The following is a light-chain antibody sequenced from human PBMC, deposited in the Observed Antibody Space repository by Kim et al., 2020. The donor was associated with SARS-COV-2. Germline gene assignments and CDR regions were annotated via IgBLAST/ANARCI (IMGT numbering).Light chain of an antibody. J-gene: IGLJ1*01. CDR1: SSDVGGYNY. Sequence: QSVTISCTGTSSDVGGYNYVSWYQQHPGKAPKPMIYDVSKRPSGVPDRFPGSKSGNTASLTISGLQAEDEADYYCCSYAGSYTNYVFGTGTKVTVL. V-gene: IGLV2-11*01. CDR3: CSYAGSYTNYV. CDR2: DVS.